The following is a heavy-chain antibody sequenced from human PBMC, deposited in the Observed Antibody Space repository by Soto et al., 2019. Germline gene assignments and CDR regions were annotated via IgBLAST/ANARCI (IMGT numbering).Heavy chain of an antibody. Sequence: EVHLVESEGGLVQPGGSLRLSCADSEFTFSHYWMHWVRQAPGKGLVWVSRINPDGTTTNYADSVKGRFTISRDNAKNTLYLQMNSLRGEDTAMYYCTKDTFGDRDSWGQGTLVTVSS. CDR3: TKDTFGDRDS. CDR1: EFTFSHYW. V-gene: IGHV3-74*01. J-gene: IGHJ4*02. D-gene: IGHD4-17*01. CDR2: INPDGTTT.